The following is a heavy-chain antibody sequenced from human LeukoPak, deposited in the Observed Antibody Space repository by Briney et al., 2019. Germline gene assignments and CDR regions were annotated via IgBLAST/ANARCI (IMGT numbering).Heavy chain of an antibody. J-gene: IGHJ4*02. CDR1: GYSFSSYW. Sequence: GDSLRISCKGPGYSFSSYWIGWVRQMPGKGLEWMGIIYPGDSDTRYSPYFQGQVTISADKSLSTAYLQWSSLKASDTAMYYCARLVGLRQWLVFDYWGQGTLVTVSS. V-gene: IGHV5-51*01. CDR3: ARLVGLRQWLVFDY. D-gene: IGHD6-19*01. CDR2: IYPGDSDT.